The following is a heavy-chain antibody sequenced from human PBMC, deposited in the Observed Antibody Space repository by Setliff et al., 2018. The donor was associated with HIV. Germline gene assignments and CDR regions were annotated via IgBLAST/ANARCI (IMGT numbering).Heavy chain of an antibody. V-gene: IGHV4-31*03. D-gene: IGHD3-10*01. CDR3: ARARGLLPYYYLDV. CDR1: GGSISSGGYY. Sequence: SETLSLTCTVSGGSISSGGYYWSWIRQHPVKGLEWIGYIYYSGSTYYNQSLKSRVTMSVDTSKNQFSLKLSSVTAAATPFYYCARARGLLPYYYLDVWGKGTTVTVSS. J-gene: IGHJ6*03. CDR2: IYYSGST.